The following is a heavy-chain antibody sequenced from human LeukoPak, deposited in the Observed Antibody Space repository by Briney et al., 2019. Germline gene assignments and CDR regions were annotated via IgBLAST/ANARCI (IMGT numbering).Heavy chain of an antibody. CDR1: GYTFTSFG. V-gene: IGHV7-4-1*02. D-gene: IGHD1-26*01. CDR3: ASSGSRAFDY. J-gene: IGHJ4*02. CDR2: INTNTGNP. Sequence: GASVKVSCKASGYTFTSFGMNWARQAPGQGLEWMGWINTNTGNPTYAQGFTGRFVFSLDTSVSTACLQISSLKAEDIAVYYCASSGSRAFDYWGQGTLVTVSS.